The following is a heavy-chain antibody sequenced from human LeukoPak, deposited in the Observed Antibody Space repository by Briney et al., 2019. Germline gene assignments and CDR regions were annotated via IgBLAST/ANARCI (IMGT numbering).Heavy chain of an antibody. Sequence: PSETLSLTCTVSGGSISSYYWSWHRQPAGKGLEWIGRIYTSGSTNYNPSLKSRVTMSVDTSKNQFSLKLSSVTAADTAVYYCARERDFGVVISYYYYMDVWGKGTTVTVSS. J-gene: IGHJ6*03. CDR2: IYTSGST. CDR3: ARERDFGVVISYYYYMDV. V-gene: IGHV4-4*07. CDR1: GGSISSYY. D-gene: IGHD3-3*01.